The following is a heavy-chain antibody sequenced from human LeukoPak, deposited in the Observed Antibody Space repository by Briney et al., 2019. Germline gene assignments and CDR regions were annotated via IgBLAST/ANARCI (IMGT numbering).Heavy chain of an antibody. D-gene: IGHD3-16*02. V-gene: IGHV3-23*01. CDR2: ISGSGGST. CDR3: AGGVWGSYRYSQFDY. Sequence: GGSLRLSCAASGFTVSSNYMSWVRQAPGKGLEWVSAISGSGGSTYYADSVKGRFTISRDNSKNTLYLQMNSLRAEDTAVYYCAGGVWGSYRYSQFDYWGQGTLVTVSS. CDR1: GFTVSSNY. J-gene: IGHJ4*02.